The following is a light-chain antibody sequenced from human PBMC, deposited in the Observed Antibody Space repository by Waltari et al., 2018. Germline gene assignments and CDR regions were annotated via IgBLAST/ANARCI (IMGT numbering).Light chain of an antibody. V-gene: IGLV2-11*01. Sequence: QSAPTQPRSVSGSPGQSVTISCTGTSSDVRVSWYQQHPGKAPKLMIFDVSKRPSGVPDRFSGSKSGSTSSLTISGLQADDEGDYYCCSFVGSYTYVFGTGTTVTVL. J-gene: IGLJ1*01. CDR3: CSFVGSYTYV. CDR1: SSDVRV. CDR2: DVS.